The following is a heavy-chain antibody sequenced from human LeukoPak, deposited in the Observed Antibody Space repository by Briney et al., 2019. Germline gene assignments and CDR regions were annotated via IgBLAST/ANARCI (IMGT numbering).Heavy chain of an antibody. CDR2: INHSGSA. Sequence: SSETLSLTCAVSGGSFSGYYWTWIRQPPGKGLEWIGEINHSGSANYNPSLKSRVTISLDTSKNQFSLKLSSVTAADTAVYYCARARYYDSSTYYYFDYWGQGTLVTVSS. CDR1: GGSFSGYY. D-gene: IGHD3-22*01. V-gene: IGHV4-34*01. J-gene: IGHJ4*02. CDR3: ARARYYDSSTYYYFDY.